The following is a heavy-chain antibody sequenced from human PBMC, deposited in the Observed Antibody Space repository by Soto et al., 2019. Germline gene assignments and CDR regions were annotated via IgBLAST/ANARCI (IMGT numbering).Heavy chain of an antibody. Sequence: QVQLQESGPGLVKPSQTLSLTCTVSGGSISSGGYYWSWIRQHPGKGLEWIGYIYYSGSTYYNPSLKSRVTISVDTSKNQFSLKLSSVTAADTAVYYCARRTWWLPPPGAFDIWGQGTMVTVSS. J-gene: IGHJ3*02. D-gene: IGHD2-8*02. CDR2: IYYSGST. CDR1: GGSISSGGYY. CDR3: ARRTWWLPPPGAFDI. V-gene: IGHV4-31*03.